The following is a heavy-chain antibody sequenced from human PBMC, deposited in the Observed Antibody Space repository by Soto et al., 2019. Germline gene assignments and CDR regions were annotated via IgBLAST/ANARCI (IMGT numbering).Heavy chain of an antibody. CDR3: ASITMVRGVKRFDH. V-gene: IGHV4-34*01. CDR2: INHSGST. Sequence: PSETLSLTCAVYGGSFSGYYWSWIRQPPGKGLEWIGEINHSGSTNYNPSLKSRVTISVDTSKNQFSLKLSSVTAADTAVYYCASITMVRGVKRFDHWGQGTLVTV. J-gene: IGHJ5*02. D-gene: IGHD3-10*01. CDR1: GGSFSGYY.